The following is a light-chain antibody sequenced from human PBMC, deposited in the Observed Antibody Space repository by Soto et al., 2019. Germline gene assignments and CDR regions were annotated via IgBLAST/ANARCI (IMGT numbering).Light chain of an antibody. CDR3: QQSYSTPQA. CDR1: QSISNY. J-gene: IGKJ3*01. Sequence: DIQMTQSPSSLSASVGDRVTITCRASQSISNYLNWYQQKPGKAPKLLIYAACSLQSGVPSRFSCSGSGTDFPLTISSLQPEDFATYYCQQSYSTPQAFGPGTKVDIK. CDR2: AAC. V-gene: IGKV1-39*01.